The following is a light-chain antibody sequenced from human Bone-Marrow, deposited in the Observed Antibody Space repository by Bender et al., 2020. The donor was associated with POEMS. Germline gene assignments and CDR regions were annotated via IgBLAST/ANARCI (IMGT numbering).Light chain of an antibody. CDR2: RNI. J-gene: IGLJ3*02. CDR3: QSYDNSLGGWV. CDR1: RSNIGNNY. V-gene: IGLV1-47*01. Sequence: QSVLTQPPSASGTPGQRVTISCSGSRSNIGNNYVYWFQQFPGTAPKLLVYRNIERPSGVPDRFSGSKSGTSASLAITGLQAEDEGDYYCQSYDNSLGGWVFGGGTKLTVL.